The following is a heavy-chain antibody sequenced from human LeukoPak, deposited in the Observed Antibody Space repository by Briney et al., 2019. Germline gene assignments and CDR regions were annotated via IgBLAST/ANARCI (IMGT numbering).Heavy chain of an antibody. D-gene: IGHD6-13*01. CDR2: IIPIFGTA. J-gene: IGHJ2*01. Sequence: ASVKVSCTASGSTFSSYAISWVRQAPGQGLEWMGRIIPIFGTANYAQKFQGRVTITTDESTSTAYMELSSLRSEDTAVYYCAKNPGYSSSWPLGYFDLWGRGTLVTVSS. CDR3: AKNPGYSSSWPLGYFDL. V-gene: IGHV1-69*05. CDR1: GSTFSSYA.